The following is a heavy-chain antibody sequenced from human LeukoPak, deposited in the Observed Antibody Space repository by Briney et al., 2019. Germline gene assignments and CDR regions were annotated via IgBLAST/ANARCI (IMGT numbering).Heavy chain of an antibody. D-gene: IGHD3-10*01. CDR1: GGSFSGYY. J-gene: IGHJ5*02. CDR2: INHSGST. Sequence: PSETLSLTCAVYGGSFSGYYWSWIRQPPGKGLEWIGEINHSGSTNYNPSLKSRVTISVDTSKNQFSLKLSSVTAADTAVYYCARRLWFGELSNWFDPWGQGTLVTVSS. CDR3: ARRLWFGELSNWFDP. V-gene: IGHV4-34*01.